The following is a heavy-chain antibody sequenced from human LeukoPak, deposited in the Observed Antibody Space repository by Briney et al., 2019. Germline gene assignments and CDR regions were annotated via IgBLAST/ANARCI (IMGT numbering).Heavy chain of an antibody. Sequence: GGFLRLSCVTSGFIFSNYGMHWVRQAPGKGLEWLTFIQFDGSNKLYADSVKGRFTVSRDTSKNTVYLQMTSLRVEDTAVYYCAKENDFWSGPEGWGQGTLVTVSS. CDR2: IQFDGSNK. D-gene: IGHD3-3*01. J-gene: IGHJ4*02. V-gene: IGHV3-30*02. CDR3: AKENDFWSGPEG. CDR1: GFIFSNYG.